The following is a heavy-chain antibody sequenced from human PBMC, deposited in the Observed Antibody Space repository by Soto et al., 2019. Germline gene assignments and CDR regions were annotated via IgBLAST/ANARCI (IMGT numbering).Heavy chain of an antibody. D-gene: IGHD2-2*01. CDR3: ARSQGSSTSLEIYYYYYYGMGV. Sequence: QVQLVQSGAEVKKPGSSVKVSCKASGGTFSSYAISWVRQAPGQGLEWMGGIIPIPGTANYAQKFQGRVTITADESMSTAYMELSSLRSEDTAVYYCARSQGSSTSLEIYYYYYYGMGVWGQGTTVTVSS. CDR2: IIPIPGTA. J-gene: IGHJ6*02. CDR1: GGTFSSYA. V-gene: IGHV1-69*01.